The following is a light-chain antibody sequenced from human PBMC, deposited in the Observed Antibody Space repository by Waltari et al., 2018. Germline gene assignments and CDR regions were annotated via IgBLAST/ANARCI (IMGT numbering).Light chain of an antibody. J-gene: IGLJ3*02. Sequence: QTVVTQEPSLSVSPGGTVPLTCGLSSVSVSTSYYLSWYQQTPGQAPRPLIYSTNTRSSGVPDRFSGSILGNKAALTITGAQADDECDYHCVLYMGGGIMFGGGTKLTVL. CDR3: VLYMGGGIM. V-gene: IGLV8-61*01. CDR1: SVSVSTSYY. CDR2: STN.